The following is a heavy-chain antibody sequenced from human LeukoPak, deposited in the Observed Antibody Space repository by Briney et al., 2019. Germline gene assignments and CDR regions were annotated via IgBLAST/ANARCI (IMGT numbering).Heavy chain of an antibody. Sequence: SETLSLTCTVSGGSISSCYWSWIRQPAGKGLEWIGRIYTSGSTNYNPSLKSRVTMSVDTSKNQFSLKLSSVTAADTAVYYCARAPIVVVTGAFDIWGQGTMVTVSS. CDR2: IYTSGST. D-gene: IGHD3-22*01. J-gene: IGHJ3*02. V-gene: IGHV4-4*07. CDR1: GGSISSCY. CDR3: ARAPIVVVTGAFDI.